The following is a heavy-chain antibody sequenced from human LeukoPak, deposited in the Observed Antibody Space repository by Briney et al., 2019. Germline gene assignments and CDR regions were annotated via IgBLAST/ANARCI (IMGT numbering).Heavy chain of an antibody. D-gene: IGHD6-13*01. CDR1: GFTFSDYY. CDR3: AKDLAAAGTSAFGY. CDR2: ISSSGSTI. Sequence: PGGSLRLSCAASGFTFSDYYMSWIRQAPGKGLEWVSYISSSGSTIYYADSVKGRFTISRDNAKNSLYLQMNSLRAEDTALYYCAKDLAAAGTSAFGYWGQGTLVTVSS. J-gene: IGHJ4*02. V-gene: IGHV3-11*01.